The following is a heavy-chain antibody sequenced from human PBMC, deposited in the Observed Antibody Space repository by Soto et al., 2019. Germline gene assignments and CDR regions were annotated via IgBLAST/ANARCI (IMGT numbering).Heavy chain of an antibody. CDR3: ARGAAVLGQFAY. V-gene: IGHV3-48*02. CDR1: GFSFSSYS. D-gene: IGHD1-26*01. Sequence: PGGSLRLSCVASGFSFSSYSMNWVRQAPGKGLEWVSYISSSSSTIYYADSVKGRFTISRDNAKNSLYLQMNSLRDEDTAVYYCARGAAVLGQFAYWGQRTLVPVSS. J-gene: IGHJ4*02. CDR2: ISSSSSTI.